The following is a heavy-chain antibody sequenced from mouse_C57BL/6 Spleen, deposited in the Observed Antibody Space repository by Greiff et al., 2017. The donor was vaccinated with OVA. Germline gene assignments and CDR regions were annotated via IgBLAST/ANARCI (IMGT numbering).Heavy chain of an antibody. CDR1: GFTFNTYA. D-gene: IGHD1-2*01. V-gene: IGHV10-3*01. CDR2: IRSKSSNYAT. CDR3: VSVEGEYDGYYYAMCY. J-gene: IGHJ4*01. Sequence: GGGLVQPKGSLKLSCAASGFTFNTYAMHWVRQAPGKGLEWVARIRSKSSNYATYYADSVKDRFTISRDDSQSMLYLQMNNLKPEDTAMYYCVSVEGEYDGYYYAMCYWGQGNSVTLSS.